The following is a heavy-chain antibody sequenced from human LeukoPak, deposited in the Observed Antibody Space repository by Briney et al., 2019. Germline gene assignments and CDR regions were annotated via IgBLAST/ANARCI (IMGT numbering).Heavy chain of an antibody. Sequence: SETLSLTCAVSGGSISSSNWWSWIRQPPGKGLERIGNIYYSGGTYYSPSLKSRVTISVDTSKNQFSLKLSSVTAADTAVYYCATFYSGPTRIDYWGQGALVTVSS. V-gene: IGHV4-39*01. CDR3: ATFYSGPTRIDY. D-gene: IGHD5-12*01. CDR1: GGSISSSNW. J-gene: IGHJ4*02. CDR2: IYYSGGT.